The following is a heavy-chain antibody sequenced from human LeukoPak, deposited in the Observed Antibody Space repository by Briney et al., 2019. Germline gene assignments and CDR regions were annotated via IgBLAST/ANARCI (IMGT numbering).Heavy chain of an antibody. CDR3: ARQGVSVTSHIAVAGPFDY. Sequence: SETLSLTCSVSGGSISSSSYYWGWIRQPPGKGLEWIGTIYYSGSTYYNPSLKSRVTMSVDTSKNQFSLKLSSVTAADTAVYYCARQGVSVTSHIAVAGPFDYWGQGTLVTVSS. CDR2: IYYSGST. J-gene: IGHJ4*02. CDR1: GGSISSSSYY. V-gene: IGHV4-39*01. D-gene: IGHD6-19*01.